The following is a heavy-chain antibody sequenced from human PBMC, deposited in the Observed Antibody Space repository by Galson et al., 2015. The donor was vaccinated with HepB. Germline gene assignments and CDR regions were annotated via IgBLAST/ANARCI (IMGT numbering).Heavy chain of an antibody. J-gene: IGHJ6*02. CDR1: GSKFSMYW. Sequence: QSGAEVTKPGESLKISCEASGSKFSMYWIGWVRQMPGRGLEWMGTIYPSASETRYSPSFQGQVTISADKSINTAYLQWSSLKASDTAIYYCARRQIYGSGLYSMDVWGQGTTVTVSS. CDR3: ARRQIYGSGLYSMDV. V-gene: IGHV5-51*01. CDR2: IYPSASET. D-gene: IGHD2-15*01.